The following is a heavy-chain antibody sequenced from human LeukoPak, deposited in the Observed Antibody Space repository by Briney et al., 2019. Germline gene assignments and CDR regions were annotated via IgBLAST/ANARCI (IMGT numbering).Heavy chain of an antibody. V-gene: IGHV3-53*01. CDR2: IYSGGST. CDR3: ARGRWELDY. D-gene: IGHD1-26*01. J-gene: IGHJ4*02. Sequence: GGSLRLSCAASGFTFSDYYMSWVRQAPGKGLEWVSVIYSGGSTYYADSVKGRFTISRDNSKNTLYLQMNSLRAEDTAVYYCARGRWELDYWGQGTLVTVSS. CDR1: GFTFSDYY.